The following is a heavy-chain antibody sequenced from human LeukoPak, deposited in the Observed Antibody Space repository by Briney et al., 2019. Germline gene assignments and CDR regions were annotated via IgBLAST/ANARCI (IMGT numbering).Heavy chain of an antibody. CDR1: GGSISSSSYY. J-gene: IGHJ6*03. V-gene: IGHV4-39*01. CDR2: IYYSGST. D-gene: IGHD3-10*01. CDR3: ARIHGSGSYYNFGDYDYMDV. Sequence: SETLSLTCTVSGGSISSSSYYWGWIRQPPGKGLEWIGSIYYSGSTYYNPSLKSRVTISVDTSKNQFSLKLSSVTAADTAVYYCARIHGSGSYYNFGDYDYMDVWGKGTTVTVSS.